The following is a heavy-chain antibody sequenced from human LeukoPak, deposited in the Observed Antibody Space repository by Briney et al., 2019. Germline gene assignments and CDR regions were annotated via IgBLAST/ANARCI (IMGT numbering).Heavy chain of an antibody. D-gene: IGHD1-26*01. J-gene: IGHJ4*02. CDR2: IYYSGRT. CDR3: ARDQRSLYDF. CDR1: GGSISSYY. Sequence: SETLSLTCTVSGGSISSYYWSWIRQPPGKGLEWIGYIYYSGRTNYNPSLKSRVTISIDTSKNQFSLELASVTAADTAIYYCARDQRSLYDFWGQGSLVTVSS. V-gene: IGHV4-59*12.